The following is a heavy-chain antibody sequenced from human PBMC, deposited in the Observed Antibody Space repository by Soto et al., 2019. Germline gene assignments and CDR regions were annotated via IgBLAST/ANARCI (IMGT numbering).Heavy chain of an antibody. CDR1: GGSFSGYY. V-gene: IGHV4-34*01. J-gene: IGHJ6*01. CDR2: INHSGST. Sequence: PSETLSLTCAVYGGSFSGYYWSWIRQPPWKGLEWIGEINHSGSTNYNPSLKSRVTISVDTSKNQFSLKLSSVTAADTAVYYCARVPECSGGSCYYRYYYYGMDVWGQGTTVTVSS. D-gene: IGHD2-15*01. CDR3: ARVPECSGGSCYYRYYYYGMDV.